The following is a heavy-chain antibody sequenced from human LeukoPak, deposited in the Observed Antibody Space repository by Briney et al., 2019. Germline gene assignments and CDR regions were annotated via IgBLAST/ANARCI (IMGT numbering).Heavy chain of an antibody. D-gene: IGHD6-19*01. CDR2: INHSGST. CDR1: GGSFSGYY. V-gene: IGHV4-34*01. J-gene: IGHJ4*02. Sequence: PSETLSLTCAVYGGSFSGYYWSWIRQPPGKGLEWIGEINHSGSTNYNPSLKSRVTISVDTSKNQFSLKLSSVTAADTAVHYCARDEAVAGRGNYWGQGTLVTVSS. CDR3: ARDEAVAGRGNY.